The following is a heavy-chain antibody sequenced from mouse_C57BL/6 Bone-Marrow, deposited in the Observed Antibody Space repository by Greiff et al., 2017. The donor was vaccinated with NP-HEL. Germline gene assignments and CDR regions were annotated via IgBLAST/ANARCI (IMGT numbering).Heavy chain of an antibody. CDR2: INPSSGYT. CDR3: ARYRASTGTRAMDY. D-gene: IGHD4-1*02. Sequence: QVQLQQSGAELAKPGASVKLSCKASGYTFTSYWMHWVKQRPGQGLEWIGYINPSSGYTKYNQKFKDKATLTAEKSSSPAYMQLSSLTYEDSAVYYCARYRASTGTRAMDYWGQGTSVTVSS. V-gene: IGHV1-7*01. CDR1: GYTFTSYW. J-gene: IGHJ4*01.